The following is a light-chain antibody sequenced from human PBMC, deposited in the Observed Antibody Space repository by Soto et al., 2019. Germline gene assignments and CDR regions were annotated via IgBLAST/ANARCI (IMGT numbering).Light chain of an antibody. CDR2: DVS. CDR1: SSDVGGYNY. J-gene: IGLJ2*01. V-gene: IGLV2-14*01. CDR3: SSYTSSSTYVV. Sequence: QSVLTQPASVSGSPGQSITISCTGTSSDVGGYNYVSWYQQHPGKAPKLMIYDVSNRPSGVSNRFSGSKSGNTASLTISGLQAEDEADDYCSSYTSSSTYVVFGGGTKVTVL.